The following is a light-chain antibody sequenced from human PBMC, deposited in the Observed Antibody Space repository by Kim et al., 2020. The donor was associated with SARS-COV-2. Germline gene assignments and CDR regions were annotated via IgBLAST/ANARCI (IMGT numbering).Light chain of an antibody. J-gene: IGKJ5*01. CDR3: QQSRSWPCT. V-gene: IGKV3-11*01. Sequence: CPRERATPSCRASQSVCSSFAWYTQKPVQGPRLLIYDASHRATGIPARFRGSVSGTDFTLTISSLDPEDFAVYYCQQSRSWPCTFSQGRRLEIK. CDR2: DAS. CDR1: QSVCSS.